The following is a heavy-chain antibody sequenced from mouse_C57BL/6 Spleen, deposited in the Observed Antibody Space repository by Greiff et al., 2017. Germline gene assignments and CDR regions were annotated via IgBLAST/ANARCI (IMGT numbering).Heavy chain of an antibody. CDR2: IHPNSGST. J-gene: IGHJ4*01. CDR3: ARSAGITTVDYYAMDY. V-gene: IGHV1-64*01. CDR1: GYTFTSYW. D-gene: IGHD1-1*01. Sequence: VQLQQSGAELVKPGASVKLSCKASGYTFTSYWMHWVKQRPGQGLEWIGMIHPNSGSTNYNEKFKSKATLTVDKSSSTAYMQLSSLTSEDSAVYYCARSAGITTVDYYAMDYWGQGTSVTVSS.